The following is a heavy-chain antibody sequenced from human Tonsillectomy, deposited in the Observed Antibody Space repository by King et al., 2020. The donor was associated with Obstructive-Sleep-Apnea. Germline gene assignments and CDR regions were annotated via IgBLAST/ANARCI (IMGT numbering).Heavy chain of an antibody. Sequence: VQLVESGGGLVQPGRSLRLSCATSGLTFDDFAMHWVRQAPGKGLEWVSGISWNSGSIGYADSVKGRFTISRDNAKNSLYLQMNNLRGEDTALYYCAKDYGDYGHDSFDIWGQGTMVTVSS. D-gene: IGHD4-17*01. V-gene: IGHV3-9*01. CDR2: ISWNSGSI. CDR3: AKDYGDYGHDSFDI. CDR1: GLTFDDFA. J-gene: IGHJ3*02.